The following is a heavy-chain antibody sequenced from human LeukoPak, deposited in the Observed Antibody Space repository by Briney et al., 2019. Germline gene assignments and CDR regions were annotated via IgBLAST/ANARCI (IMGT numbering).Heavy chain of an antibody. D-gene: IGHD4-17*01. CDR3: ARHWDDYGDYTFDP. CDR1: GGSISSYY. Sequence: PSESLSLTCTVSGGSISSYYWGWIRQPPGKGLEWIGYIYYSGSTNYNPSLKSRVTISVDTSKNQFSLKLSSVTAADTAVYYCARHWDDYGDYTFDPWGQGTLVTVSS. J-gene: IGHJ5*02. CDR2: IYYSGST. V-gene: IGHV4-59*08.